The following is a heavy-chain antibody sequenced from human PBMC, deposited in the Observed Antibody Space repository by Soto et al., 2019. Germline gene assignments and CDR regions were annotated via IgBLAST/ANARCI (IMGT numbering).Heavy chain of an antibody. CDR2: TYYRSKWFS. CDR1: WDIFSSNMAS. V-gene: IGHV6-1*01. D-gene: IGHD6-19*01. Sequence: SQTLSLTCDISWDIFSSNMASCNCIRQSPSRGLEWLGRTYYRSKWFSDYAVSVKSRITINPDTSKNQFSLQLSSVTPEDTAMYYCKRVAAVDGYPFDLWGQGTMVTVSS. J-gene: IGHJ3*01. CDR3: KRVAAVDGYPFDL.